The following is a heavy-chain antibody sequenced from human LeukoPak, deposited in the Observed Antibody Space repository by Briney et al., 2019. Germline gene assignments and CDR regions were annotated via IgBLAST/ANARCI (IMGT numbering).Heavy chain of an antibody. Sequence: GGSLRLSCAASGFTFSSYGMHWVRQAPGKGLEWVAGISDDGSNKNYVDSVKGRVTISRDNSKNTLFLQMNNLRAEDTAVYYCAKDSSSSNYYYGMDAWGQGTTVTVSS. CDR3: AKDSSSSNYYYGMDA. CDR1: GFTFSSYG. V-gene: IGHV3-30*18. J-gene: IGHJ6*02. CDR2: ISDDGSNK. D-gene: IGHD6-6*01.